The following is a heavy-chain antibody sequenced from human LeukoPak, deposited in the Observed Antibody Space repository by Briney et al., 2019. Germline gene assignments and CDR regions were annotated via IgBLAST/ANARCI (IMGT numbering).Heavy chain of an antibody. V-gene: IGHV3-7*01. Sequence: GGSLRLSCAASGFTFSSYWMSWVRQAPGKGLEWVANIKQDGSEKYYVDSVKGRFTISRDNAKNSLYLQMNSLRAEDTAVYYCARDESYYDILTGLEYYFDYWGQGTLVTVSS. J-gene: IGHJ4*02. D-gene: IGHD3-9*01. CDR2: IKQDGSEK. CDR1: GFTFSSYW. CDR3: ARDESYYDILTGLEYYFDY.